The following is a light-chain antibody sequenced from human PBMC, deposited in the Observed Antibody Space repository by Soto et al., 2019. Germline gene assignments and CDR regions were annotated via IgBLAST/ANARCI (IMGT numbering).Light chain of an antibody. J-gene: IGLJ2*01. CDR2: EVT. CDR3: SSYGGSNNLV. Sequence: SALTQPPSASGSPGQSVTISCTGTSSDIGTYDYVSWYQQHPGKAPKLMIYEVTKRPSGVPDRFSGSKSANTASLTVSGLQAEDEADYYCSSYGGSNNLVFGGGTKLTVL. V-gene: IGLV2-8*01. CDR1: SSDIGTYDY.